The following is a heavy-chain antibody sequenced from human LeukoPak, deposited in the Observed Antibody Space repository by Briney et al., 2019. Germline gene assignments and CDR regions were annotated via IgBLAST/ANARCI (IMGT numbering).Heavy chain of an antibody. CDR3: ANGGGYPL. Sequence: PVGSLRLSCAASGFTFSSYAMSSVPQAPGKGLEWVSAISGSGGSTYYADSVKGRFTISRDTYTNTLYLQMNSLRAEDTAVYYCANGGGYPLWGQGTLVTVSS. V-gene: IGHV3-23*01. CDR1: GFTFSSYA. D-gene: IGHD3-16*01. J-gene: IGHJ4*02. CDR2: ISGSGGST.